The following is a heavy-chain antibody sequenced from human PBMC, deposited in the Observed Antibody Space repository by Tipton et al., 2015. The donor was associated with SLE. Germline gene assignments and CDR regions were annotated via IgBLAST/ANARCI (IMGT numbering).Heavy chain of an antibody. CDR3: ARGYSYADY. J-gene: IGHJ4*02. Sequence: TLSLTCAVYGGSFSGYYWSWIRQPPGKGLEWIGEINHSGSTNYNPSLKSRVTISVDTSKNQFSLKLSSVTAADTAVYYCARGYSYADYWGQGTLVTVSS. D-gene: IGHD5-18*01. CDR1: GGSFSGYY. V-gene: IGHV4-34*01. CDR2: INHSGST.